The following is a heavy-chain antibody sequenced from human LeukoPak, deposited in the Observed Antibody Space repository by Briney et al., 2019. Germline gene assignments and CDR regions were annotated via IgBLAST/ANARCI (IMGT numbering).Heavy chain of an antibody. Sequence: GASVKVSCKASGYTFTGYYMHWVRQAPGQGLEWMGWINPNSGGTNYAQKFQGRVTMTRDTSISTAYMELSRLRSDDTAVYYCARDGVYDSSGYYRLYDYWGQGTLVTVSS. V-gene: IGHV1-2*02. D-gene: IGHD3-22*01. CDR3: ARDGVYDSSGYYRLYDY. CDR2: INPNSGGT. J-gene: IGHJ4*02. CDR1: GYTFTGYY.